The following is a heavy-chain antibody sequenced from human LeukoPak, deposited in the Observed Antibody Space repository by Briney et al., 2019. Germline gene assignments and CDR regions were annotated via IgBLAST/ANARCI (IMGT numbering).Heavy chain of an antibody. Sequence: GRSLRLSCAASGFTFDDYAMHWVRQAPGKGLEWVSGISWNSGSIGYAGSVKGRFTISRDNAKNSLYLQMNSLRTEDTALYYCASLYSGSYSSDHWGQGTLVTVSS. V-gene: IGHV3-9*01. CDR1: GFTFDDYA. D-gene: IGHD1-26*01. CDR2: ISWNSGSI. J-gene: IGHJ4*02. CDR3: ASLYSGSYSSDH.